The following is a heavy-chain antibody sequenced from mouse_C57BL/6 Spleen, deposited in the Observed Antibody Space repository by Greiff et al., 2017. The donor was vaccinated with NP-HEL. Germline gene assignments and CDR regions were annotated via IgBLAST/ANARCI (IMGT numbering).Heavy chain of an antibody. J-gene: IGHJ3*01. Sequence: QVQLQQSGAELVRPGASVTLSCKASGYTFTDYEMHWVKQTPVHGLEWIGAIDPETGGTAYNQKFKGKAILTADKSSSTAYMELRSLTSEDSAVYYCTRRDGSSSAWFAYWGQGTLVTVSA. V-gene: IGHV1-15*01. D-gene: IGHD1-1*01. CDR1: GYTFTDYE. CDR2: IDPETGGT. CDR3: TRRDGSSSAWFAY.